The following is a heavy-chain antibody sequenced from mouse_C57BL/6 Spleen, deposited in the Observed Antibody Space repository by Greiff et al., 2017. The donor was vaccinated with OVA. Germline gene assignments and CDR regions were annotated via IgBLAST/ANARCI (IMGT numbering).Heavy chain of an antibody. J-gene: IGHJ2*01. CDR3: ARGKAGTGYYFDY. V-gene: IGHV1-85*01. Sequence: QVQLKQSGPELVKPGASVKLSCKASGYTFTSYDINWVKQRPGQGLEWIGWIYPRDGSTKYNEKFKGKATLTVDTSSSTAYMELHSLTSEDSAVYFCARGKAGTGYYFDYWGQGTTLTVSS. CDR2: IYPRDGST. D-gene: IGHD4-1*01. CDR1: GYTFTSYD.